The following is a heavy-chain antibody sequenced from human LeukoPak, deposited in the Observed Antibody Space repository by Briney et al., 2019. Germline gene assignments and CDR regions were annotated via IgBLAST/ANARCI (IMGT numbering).Heavy chain of an antibody. CDR3: AREEYGFDP. V-gene: IGHV1-2*02. Sequence: ASVKVSCKASGYTFTGYYIHWVRQAPGQGIEWMGWSNPKSGGTNYAQKFQGRVTMTRDTSIHTAYMELSRLRSDDTAVYYCAREEYGFDPWGQGTLVTVCS. D-gene: IGHD2-2*01. CDR1: GYTFTGYY. J-gene: IGHJ5*02. CDR2: SNPKSGGT.